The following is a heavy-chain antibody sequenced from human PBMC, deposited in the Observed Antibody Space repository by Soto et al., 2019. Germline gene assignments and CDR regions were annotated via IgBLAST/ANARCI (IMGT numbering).Heavy chain of an antibody. Sequence: EVQLVESGGGLVKPGGSLRLSCAASGFTFINTWMTWVRQAPGKGLEWVGRIKSKADGGTTDYAAPVKGRFTISRDDSNNTLYLQMDNLKTEDTAMYYCTSHSYYEHAGWGQGTLVTVSS. CDR2: IKSKADGGTT. J-gene: IGHJ4*02. V-gene: IGHV3-15*01. CDR1: GFTFINTW. D-gene: IGHD3-22*01. CDR3: TSHSYYEHAG.